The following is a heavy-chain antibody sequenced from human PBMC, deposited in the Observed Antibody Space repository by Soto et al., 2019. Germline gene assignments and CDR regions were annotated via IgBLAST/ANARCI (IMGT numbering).Heavy chain of an antibody. Sequence: VXISWKASGYTFTNFFIGWVRQRPGTGREWMGMIYRVDSDTKYNPSFQGQITISADKSITTTYLQWSSLKASDTAIYYCAASSFYYGMDVWGQGTTVTVSS. V-gene: IGHV5-51*01. CDR2: IYRVDSDT. CDR1: GYTFTNFF. J-gene: IGHJ6*02. CDR3: AASSFYYGMDV. D-gene: IGHD1-26*01.